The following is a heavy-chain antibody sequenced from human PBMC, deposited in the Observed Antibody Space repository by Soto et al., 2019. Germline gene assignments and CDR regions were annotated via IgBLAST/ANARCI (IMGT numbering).Heavy chain of an antibody. J-gene: IGHJ1*01. Sequence: PGGSLRLSCSASVLTFAQYAMSWVRQAPGKGLECVSSITGSGGTTYSADSVKGRFTISRDNSKNTVYLQMDSLRAEDTALYYCATRNYYDTNSYYSTSDIDFWGQGDVLTISS. V-gene: IGHV3-23*01. CDR3: ATRNYYDTNSYYSTSDIDF. CDR1: VLTFAQYA. CDR2: ITGSGGTT. D-gene: IGHD3-22*01.